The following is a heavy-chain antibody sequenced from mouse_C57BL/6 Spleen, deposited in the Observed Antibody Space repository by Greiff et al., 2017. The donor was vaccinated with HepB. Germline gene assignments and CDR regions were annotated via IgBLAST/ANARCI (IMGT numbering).Heavy chain of an antibody. Sequence: VKLQQPGAELVRPGSSVKLSCKASGYTFTSYWMHWVKQSPIQGLEWIGNIYPSDSETHYNQKFKDKATLTVDKSSSTAYMQLSSLTSEDSAVYYCARGDGYYVSDYWGQGTTLTVSS. J-gene: IGHJ2*01. D-gene: IGHD2-3*01. CDR1: GYTFTSYW. CDR3: ARGDGYYVSDY. V-gene: IGHV1-52*01. CDR2: IYPSDSET.